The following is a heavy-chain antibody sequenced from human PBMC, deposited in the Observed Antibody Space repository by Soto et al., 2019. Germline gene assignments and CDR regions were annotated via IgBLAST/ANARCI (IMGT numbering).Heavy chain of an antibody. CDR2: INHSGST. CDR3: ARGLYGDLDY. J-gene: IGHJ4*02. CDR1: VGSFSGYY. Sequence: PSETLSLTCAVYVGSFSGYYWSWIRQPPGKGLEWIGEINHSGSTNYNPSLKSRVTISVDTSKNQFSLKLSSVTAADTAVYYCARGLYGDLDYWGQGTLVTVSS. D-gene: IGHD4-17*01. V-gene: IGHV4-34*01.